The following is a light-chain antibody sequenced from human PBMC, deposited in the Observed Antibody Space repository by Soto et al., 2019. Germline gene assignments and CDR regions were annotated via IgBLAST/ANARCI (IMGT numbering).Light chain of an antibody. V-gene: IGLV2-23*01. Sequence: QSALTQPASVSGSPGQSSIISCTGASSDVGTYSLVSWYQQHPGKAPKLMIYEGSRRPAGVSNRFSGSTSDNTASLTISGLQAEDEADYYCCSHAGRTNFGLFGGGTTLTVL. CDR2: EGS. J-gene: IGLJ3*02. CDR3: CSHAGRTNFGL. CDR1: SSDVGTYSL.